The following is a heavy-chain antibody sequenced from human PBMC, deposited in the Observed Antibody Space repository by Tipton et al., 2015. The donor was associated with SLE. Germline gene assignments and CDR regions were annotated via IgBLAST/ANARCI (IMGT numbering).Heavy chain of an antibody. CDR2: IHESGTS. Sequence: TLSLTCSVSGVSISNSSYYWSWIRQYPGKGLEWIGYIHESGTSFHNPSLRSRVTISVDTSKSHFSLKLSSVTAADTAVYYCARVIHGSGNYFDDAFDIWGQGTMVIVSS. J-gene: IGHJ3*02. CDR3: ARVIHGSGNYFDDAFDI. CDR1: GVSISNSSYY. D-gene: IGHD3-10*01. V-gene: IGHV4-30-4*01.